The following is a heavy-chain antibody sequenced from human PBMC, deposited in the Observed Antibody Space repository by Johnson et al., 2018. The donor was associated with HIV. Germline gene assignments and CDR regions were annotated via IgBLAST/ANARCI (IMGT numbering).Heavy chain of an antibody. V-gene: IGHV3-11*01. D-gene: IGHD2-2*01. CDR2: ISSSGNTI. CDR1: GFTFSDYY. CDR3: ARGLVLPYAPFDI. Sequence: QVQLVESGGGLVKPGGSLRLSCAASGFTFSDYYMSWIRQAPGKGLEWVSYISSSGNTIYYADSVKGRITVSRDNAKNSLYLQMNSLRAEDTALYYCARGLVLPYAPFDIWGQGTMVTVSS. J-gene: IGHJ3*02.